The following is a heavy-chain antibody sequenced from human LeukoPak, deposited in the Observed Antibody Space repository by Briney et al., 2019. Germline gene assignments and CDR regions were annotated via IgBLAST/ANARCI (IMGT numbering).Heavy chain of an antibody. CDR3: ASYYASGVSAYNYYGMDV. CDR2: MSHNRGT. J-gene: IGHJ6*04. V-gene: IGHV4-38-2*01. D-gene: IGHD3-10*01. CDR1: GHSISAGYY. Sequence: SETLSLTCAVSGHSISAGYYWGWIRQPPGKGLEWIGSMSHNRGTYYNPSLKSRVTISMDTSKNQISLRLTSVTAADTAVYYCASYYASGVSAYNYYGMDVWGKGTTVAVSS.